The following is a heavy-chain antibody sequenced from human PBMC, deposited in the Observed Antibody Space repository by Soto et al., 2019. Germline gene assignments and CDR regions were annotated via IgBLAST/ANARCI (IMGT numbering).Heavy chain of an antibody. CDR2: INTGNGNT. D-gene: IGHD5-12*01. Sequence: QVQVVQSGAEVKKPGASVKVSCRASGYTFTTFGMHWVRQAPGQRLEWMGWINTGNGNTKYSQKFQGRVTITRDTSASTAYMDVSGLRSEDTAIYYCARGRSGYDWDFFDFLGQGTLVSVSS. CDR3: ARGRSGYDWDFFDF. V-gene: IGHV1-3*04. CDR1: GYTFTTFG. J-gene: IGHJ4*02.